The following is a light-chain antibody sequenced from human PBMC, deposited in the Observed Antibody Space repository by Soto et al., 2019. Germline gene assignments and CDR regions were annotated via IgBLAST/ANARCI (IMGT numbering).Light chain of an antibody. CDR2: NAS. CDR1: QSVSSNF. Sequence: EIVLTQSPGTLSLSPGERATLSCRASQSVSSNFLAWYQQKPGQAPRLLIYNASNRATGIPDRFSGSGSGTDFTLTISRLEPEDFAVYYCQHYNNWPPLTFGGGTKVDIK. J-gene: IGKJ4*01. V-gene: IGKV3-20*01. CDR3: QHYNNWPPLT.